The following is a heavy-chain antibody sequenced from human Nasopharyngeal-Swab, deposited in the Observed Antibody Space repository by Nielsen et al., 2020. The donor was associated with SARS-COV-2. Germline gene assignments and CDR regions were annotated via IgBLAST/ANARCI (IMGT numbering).Heavy chain of an antibody. J-gene: IGHJ6*03. D-gene: IGHD6-13*01. CDR2: ISYDGSNR. CDR1: GFTFSSYA. V-gene: IGHV3-30-3*01. CDR3: ARSYSSSWYGDYYMDV. Sequence: GESLKISCAASGFTFSSYAMHWVRQAPGKELEWVAVISYDGSNRYYADSVKGRFTISRDNSKNTLYLQMNSLRAEDTAVYYCARSYSSSWYGDYYMDVWGKGTTVTVSS.